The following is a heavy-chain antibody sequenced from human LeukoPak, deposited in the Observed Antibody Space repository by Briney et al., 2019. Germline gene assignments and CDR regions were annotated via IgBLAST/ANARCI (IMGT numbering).Heavy chain of an antibody. CDR2: IIPIFGTA. CDR1: GGTFSSYA. D-gene: IGHD3-22*01. CDR3: ARDPKPNYYDSSGYYLGY. V-gene: IGHV1-69*13. J-gene: IGHJ4*02. Sequence: ASVKVSCTASGGTFSSYAISWVRQAPGQGLEWMGGIIPIFGTANYAQKFQGRVTITADESTSTAYMELSSLRSEDTAVYYCARDPKPNYYDSSGYYLGYWGQGTLVTVSS.